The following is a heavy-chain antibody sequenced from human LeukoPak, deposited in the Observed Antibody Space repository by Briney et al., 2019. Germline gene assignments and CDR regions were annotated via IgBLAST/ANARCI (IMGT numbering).Heavy chain of an antibody. J-gene: IGHJ6*03. CDR1: GGSISSYY. CDR3: ARERQQHHNYYYYYYMDV. Sequence: SETLSLTCTVSGGSISSYYWSWIRQPAGKGLEWIGRIYTSGSTNYNPSLKSRVTMSVDTSKNQFSLKLSSVTAADTAVYYCARERQQHHNYYYYYYMDVWGKGTTVTISS. V-gene: IGHV4-4*07. D-gene: IGHD6-13*01. CDR2: IYTSGST.